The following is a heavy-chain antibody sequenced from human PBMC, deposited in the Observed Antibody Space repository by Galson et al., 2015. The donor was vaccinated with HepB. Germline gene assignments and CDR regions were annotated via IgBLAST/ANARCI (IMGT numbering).Heavy chain of an antibody. Sequence: SLRLSCAASGFTFSSYSMNWVRQAPGKGLEWVASFSTSRSHIYYADSVKGRSTISRDNAKNSVYLQMNSLRAEDTALYYCAREWIYDSSGYSFDYWGQGTLVTVSS. CDR1: GFTFSSYS. J-gene: IGHJ4*02. CDR3: AREWIYDSSGYSFDY. D-gene: IGHD3-22*01. CDR2: FSTSRSHI. V-gene: IGHV3-21*01.